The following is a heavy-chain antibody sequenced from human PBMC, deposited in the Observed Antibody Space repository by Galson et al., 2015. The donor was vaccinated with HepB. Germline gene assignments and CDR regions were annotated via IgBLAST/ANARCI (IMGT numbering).Heavy chain of an antibody. D-gene: IGHD3-10*01. CDR2: TYYRSTWFN. CDR3: AREGTWFFDL. V-gene: IGHV6-1*01. J-gene: IGHJ2*01. CDR1: GDSVPRNSGA. Sequence: CAISGDSVPRNSGAWNWIRQSPSRGLEWLGRTYYRSTWFNDYAASVKSRITINPDTSKNQFSLQLNSLTPEDTAVYYCAREGTWFFDLWGRGTLVTVSS.